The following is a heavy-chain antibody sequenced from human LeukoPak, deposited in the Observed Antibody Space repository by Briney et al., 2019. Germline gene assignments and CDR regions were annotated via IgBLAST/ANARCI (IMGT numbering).Heavy chain of an antibody. Sequence: PSETLSLTCTVSGGSFSSSYWSWIRQPPGKGLEWIGYIFYTGGTNYNPSLKSRVTISVDTSKNQFSLELTSMTAADTAVYYCASCPLRYLIWCGEGMDVWGQGTKVTVSS. J-gene: IGHJ6*02. D-gene: IGHD3-9*01. CDR3: ASCPLRYLIWCGEGMDV. CDR2: IFYTGGT. CDR1: GGSFSSSY. V-gene: IGHV4-59*01.